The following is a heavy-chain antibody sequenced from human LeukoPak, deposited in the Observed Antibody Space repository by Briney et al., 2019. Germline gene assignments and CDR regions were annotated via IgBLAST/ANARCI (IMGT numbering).Heavy chain of an antibody. Sequence: GGSLRLSCAASGFSFSSSGINWVRQAPGKGLEWVSSIGSTGTDRYYADSVKGRFTISRDNAKNSLYLQMNSLRAEDTAVYYCAKTIVVVTDAFDIWGQGTMVTVSS. CDR1: GFSFSSSG. V-gene: IGHV3-21*01. J-gene: IGHJ3*02. D-gene: IGHD3-22*01. CDR3: AKTIVVVTDAFDI. CDR2: IGSTGTDR.